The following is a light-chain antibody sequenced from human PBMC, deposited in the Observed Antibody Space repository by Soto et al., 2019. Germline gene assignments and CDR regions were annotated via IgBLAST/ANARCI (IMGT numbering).Light chain of an antibody. Sequence: QSALTQPASVSGSPGQSITISCTGTSSDVGSYNLVSWYQQLPGKAPQLMIYEISKRPSGVSNRFSGSKSGNTASLAISGLQAEDEAYYYGGSYAGSTWGYVFGTGTKLTVL. CDR1: SSDVGSYNL. V-gene: IGLV2-23*02. J-gene: IGLJ1*01. CDR2: EIS. CDR3: GSYAGSTWGYV.